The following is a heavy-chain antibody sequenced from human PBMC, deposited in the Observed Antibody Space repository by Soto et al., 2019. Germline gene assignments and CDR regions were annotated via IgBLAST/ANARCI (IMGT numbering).Heavy chain of an antibody. CDR2: INAGNGNT. J-gene: IGHJ4*02. CDR3: ARDVLLWFGELYY. CDR1: GYTFTSYA. V-gene: IGHV1-3*01. D-gene: IGHD3-10*01. Sequence: ASVKVSCKASGYTFTSYAMHWVRQAPGQRLEWMGWINAGNGNTKYSQKFQGRVTITRDTSASTAYMELSSLRSEDTAVYYCARDVLLWFGELYYWGQGTLVTVSS.